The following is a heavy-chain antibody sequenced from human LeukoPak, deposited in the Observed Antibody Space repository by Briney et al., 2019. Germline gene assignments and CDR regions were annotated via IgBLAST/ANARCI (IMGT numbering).Heavy chain of an antibody. J-gene: IGHJ4*02. Sequence: GGSLRLSCAASGFTFSSYAMHWVRQAPGKGLEWVAVIWYDGSHKYYADSVKGRFTLSRDNPKNTLYLQMNSLRAEDTAVYYCARDSLAGSSYLDYWGQGTLVTVSS. V-gene: IGHV3-33*01. CDR3: ARDSLAGSSYLDY. CDR1: GFTFSSYA. D-gene: IGHD6-6*01. CDR2: IWYDGSHK.